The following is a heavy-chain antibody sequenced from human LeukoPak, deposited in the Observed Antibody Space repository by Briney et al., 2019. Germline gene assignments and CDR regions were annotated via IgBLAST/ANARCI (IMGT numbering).Heavy chain of an antibody. J-gene: IGHJ6*03. CDR3: ARSSWWELLPYYYYYMDV. V-gene: IGHV1-18*01. CDR1: GYTFTSYG. CDR2: ISAYNGNT. Sequence: ASVKVSCKASGYTFTSYGISWVRQAPGQGLEWMGWISAYNGNTNYAQKLQGRVTMTTDTSTSTAYMELRSLRSDDTAVYYCARSSWWELLPYYYYYMDVWGKGTTVTISS. D-gene: IGHD1-26*01.